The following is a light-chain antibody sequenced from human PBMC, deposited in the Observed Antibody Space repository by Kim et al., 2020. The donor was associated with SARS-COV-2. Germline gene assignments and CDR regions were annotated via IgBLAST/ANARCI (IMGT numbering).Light chain of an antibody. Sequence: SYELTQPPSVSVAPGKTAKIARGAHNIGFKSVHWYQQRPGQAPVPVIYYSNDRPSGIPERFSGSNSGNTATLTISRVEVGDEADYYCQVWDNSRDVVVFGGGTQLTVL. CDR1: NIGFKS. J-gene: IGLJ2*01. V-gene: IGLV3-21*04. CDR3: QVWDNSRDVVV. CDR2: YSN.